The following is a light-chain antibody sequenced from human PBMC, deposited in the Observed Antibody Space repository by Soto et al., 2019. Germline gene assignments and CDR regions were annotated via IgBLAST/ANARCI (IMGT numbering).Light chain of an antibody. J-gene: IGKJ5*01. V-gene: IGKV3-11*01. CDR1: QSARTY. Sequence: EIVLTQSAATLSLSPGERATLSCRASQSARTYLAWYQQKPGQAPRLLIYDASNRATGIPARFSGSGSGTDFTLTISSLEPEDFAVYYCQQRSNWPITFGQGTRLEIK. CDR2: DAS. CDR3: QQRSNWPIT.